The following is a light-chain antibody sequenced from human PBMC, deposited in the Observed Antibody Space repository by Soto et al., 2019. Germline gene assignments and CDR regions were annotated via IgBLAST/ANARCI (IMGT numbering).Light chain of an antibody. Sequence: EIVLTQSPGTLSLSPGERATLSCRASQSINNRYLAWYQQKPGQAPRLLIYAASSRAAGIPDRFSGSGSGTDFTSTISSLQPEDFAVYYCQQFGSSPGFTFGPGTKVDIK. CDR3: QQFGSSPGFT. CDR1: QSINNRY. J-gene: IGKJ3*01. V-gene: IGKV3-20*01. CDR2: AAS.